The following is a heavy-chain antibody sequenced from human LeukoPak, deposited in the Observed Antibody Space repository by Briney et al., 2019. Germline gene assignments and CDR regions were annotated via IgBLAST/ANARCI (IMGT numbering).Heavy chain of an antibody. CDR1: GGSISSYY. Sequence: PSETLSLTCTVSGGSISSYYWSWIRQPPGKGLEWIGYIYYSGSTNYNPSLKSRVTISVNTSKNQFSLKLSSVTAADTAVYYCARGSKYSSSSRRDYWGQGTLVTVSS. V-gene: IGHV4-59*12. J-gene: IGHJ4*02. CDR3: ARGSKYSSSSRRDY. CDR2: IYYSGST. D-gene: IGHD6-6*01.